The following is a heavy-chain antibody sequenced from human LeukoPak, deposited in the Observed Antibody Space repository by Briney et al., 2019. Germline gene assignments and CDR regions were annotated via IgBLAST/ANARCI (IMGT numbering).Heavy chain of an antibody. CDR1: GDTFSSYA. Sequence: SSVKVSCKASGDTFSSYAISWVRQAPGQGLEWMGRIIPIFGTANYAQKFQGRVTITTDESTSTAYMELSSLRSEDTAVYYWARDGLGSWDGYTPTLVGNFDYWGQGTLVTVSS. CDR2: IIPIFGTA. CDR3: ARDGLGSWDGYTPTLVGNFDY. J-gene: IGHJ4*02. V-gene: IGHV1-69*05. D-gene: IGHD5-24*01.